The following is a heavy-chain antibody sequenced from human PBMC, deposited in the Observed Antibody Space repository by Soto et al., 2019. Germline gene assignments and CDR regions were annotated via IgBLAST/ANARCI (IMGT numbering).Heavy chain of an antibody. J-gene: IGHJ4*02. D-gene: IGHD1-26*01. CDR3: AKGLGPTRYCFDY. CDR2: LNGSGGST. Sequence: VGSLRLSCAASGFTFSNYAMTWVRQAPGKRLEGVSGLNGSGGSTSSADSVNGRFAISRDNSKNTLYLQMNSLRAEDTAVYYCAKGLGPTRYCFDYWGQGTLVTVSS. CDR1: GFTFSNYA. V-gene: IGHV3-23*01.